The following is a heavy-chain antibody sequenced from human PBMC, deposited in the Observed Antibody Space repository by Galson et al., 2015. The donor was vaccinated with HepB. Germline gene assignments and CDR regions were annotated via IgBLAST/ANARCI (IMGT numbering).Heavy chain of an antibody. CDR3: ARGGRLVPAAFDI. CDR1: GYTFTGYY. V-gene: IGHV1-2*04. J-gene: IGHJ3*02. D-gene: IGHD6-19*01. CDR2: INPNSGGT. Sequence: SVKVSCKASGYTFTGYYMHWVRQAPGQGLEWMGWINPNSGGTNYAQKFQGWVTMTRDTSISTAYMELSRLRSDDTAVYYCARGGRLVPAAFDIWGQGTMVTVSS.